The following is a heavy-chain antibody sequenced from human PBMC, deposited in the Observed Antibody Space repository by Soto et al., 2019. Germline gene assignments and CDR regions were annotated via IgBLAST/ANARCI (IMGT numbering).Heavy chain of an antibody. CDR2: ISGSGGST. D-gene: IGHD4-4*01. Sequence: LRLSCAVSGFTSRNYPTSWARQAPGKGLEWVSAISGSGGSTYYADSVGGRFTISRDNSKNTLYLQMNSLRAEDTAVYYCAKVVPYSNYPVYGGQGTRVTVSS. CDR3: AKVVPYSNYPVY. CDR1: GFTSRNYP. V-gene: IGHV3-23*01. J-gene: IGHJ4*02.